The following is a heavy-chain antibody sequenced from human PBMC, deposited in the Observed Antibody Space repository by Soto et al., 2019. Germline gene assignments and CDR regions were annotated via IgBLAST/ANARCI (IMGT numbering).Heavy chain of an antibody. D-gene: IGHD6-19*01. Sequence: QVQLQQWGAGLLKPSETLSLTCAVYGGSFSGYYWSWIRQPPGKGLEWIGEINHSGSTNYNPSLKSRVTISVDTSKYQFSLKLSSVTAADTAVYYCARGRRIAVARKYYFDYWGQGTLVTVSS. CDR1: GGSFSGYY. CDR2: INHSGST. V-gene: IGHV4-34*01. J-gene: IGHJ4*02. CDR3: ARGRRIAVARKYYFDY.